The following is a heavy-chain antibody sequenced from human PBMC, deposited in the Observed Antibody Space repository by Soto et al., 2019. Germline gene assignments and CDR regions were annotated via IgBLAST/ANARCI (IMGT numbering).Heavy chain of an antibody. CDR2: ITPFNGNT. Sequence: GASVKVSCKASGYTFTYRYLHWVRQAPGQALEWMGWITPFNGNTNYAQKLQDRDTITRDRSKSKAYMELSSMRYEDTAKYYCARFLCMAARLTRYDAFDIWGQGTMVTVSS. CDR1: GYTFTYRY. D-gene: IGHD6-6*01. J-gene: IGHJ3*02. V-gene: IGHV1-45*02. CDR3: ARFLCMAARLTRYDAFDI.